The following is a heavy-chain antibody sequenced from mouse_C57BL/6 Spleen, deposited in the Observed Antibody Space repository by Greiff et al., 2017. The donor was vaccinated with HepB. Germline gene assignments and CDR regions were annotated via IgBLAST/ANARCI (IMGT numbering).Heavy chain of an antibody. V-gene: IGHV5-12*01. CDR1: GFTFSDYY. J-gene: IGHJ3*01. CDR2: ISNGGGST. Sequence: EVKLMESGGGLVQPGGSLKLSCAASGFTFSDYYMYWVRQTPEKRLEWVAYISNGGGSTYYPDTVKGRFTISRDNAKNTLYLQMSRLKSEDTAMYYCASPLTGTWRFAYWGQGTLVTVSA. CDR3: ASPLTGTWRFAY. D-gene: IGHD4-1*01.